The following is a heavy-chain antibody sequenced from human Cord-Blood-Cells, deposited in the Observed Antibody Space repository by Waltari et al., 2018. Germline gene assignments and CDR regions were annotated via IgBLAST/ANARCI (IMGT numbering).Heavy chain of an antibody. Sequence: QVQLQESGPGLVKPSETLSLTCAVSGYSISSGYYWGWIRQPPGKGLEWIGGIYHSGSTYYNPSLKSRVTISVDTSKNQFSLKLSSVTAADTAVYYWARYWFYCSGGSCHPSNVDYWGQGTLVTVSS. J-gene: IGHJ4*02. CDR2: IYHSGST. CDR3: ARYWFYCSGGSCHPSNVDY. V-gene: IGHV4-38-2*01. CDR1: GYSISSGYY. D-gene: IGHD2-15*01.